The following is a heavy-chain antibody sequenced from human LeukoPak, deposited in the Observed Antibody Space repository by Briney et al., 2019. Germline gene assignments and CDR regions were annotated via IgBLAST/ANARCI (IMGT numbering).Heavy chain of an antibody. D-gene: IGHD3-22*01. V-gene: IGHV4-4*07. J-gene: IGHJ4*02. Sequence: LETLSLTCTVSDGSISTYYWSWIRQPAGKGLEWIGRIYTSGSTNYNPSLKSRVTMSVDTSKNQFSLKLSSVTAADTAVYYCARAGHYDSSGYYIDYWGQGTLVTVSS. CDR1: DGSISTYY. CDR2: IYTSGST. CDR3: ARAGHYDSSGYYIDY.